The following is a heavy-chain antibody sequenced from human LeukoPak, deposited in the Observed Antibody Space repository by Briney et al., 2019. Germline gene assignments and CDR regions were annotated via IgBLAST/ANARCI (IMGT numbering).Heavy chain of an antibody. CDR3: ARHGPTGLLYVEA. V-gene: IGHV4-59*08. Sequence: SETLSLTCTVSGGSISSYYWSWIRQPPGKGLEWIGYIYYSGSTNYNPSLKSRVTISVDTSKNQFSLKLSSVTAAGTAVYYCARHGPTGLLYVEAWGQGTLVTVSS. J-gene: IGHJ5*02. CDR1: GGSISSYY. CDR2: IYYSGST. D-gene: IGHD3-3*01.